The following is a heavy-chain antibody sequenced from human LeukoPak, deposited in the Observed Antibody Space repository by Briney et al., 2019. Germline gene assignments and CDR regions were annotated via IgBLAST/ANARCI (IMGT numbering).Heavy chain of an antibody. V-gene: IGHV4-39*07. CDR2: VSYSGAV. D-gene: IGHD6-13*01. J-gene: IGHJ6*03. Sequence: SETLSLTCTVSGASISSEDCYWGWIRQSPGEGLEWIATVSYSGAVYYNPSLESRVTIYIDMSKNQFSLKLSSVTAADTAVYYCARGRRYSSSWYSPLLYMDVWGKGTTVTVSS. CDR1: GASISSEDCY. CDR3: ARGRRYSSSWYSPLLYMDV.